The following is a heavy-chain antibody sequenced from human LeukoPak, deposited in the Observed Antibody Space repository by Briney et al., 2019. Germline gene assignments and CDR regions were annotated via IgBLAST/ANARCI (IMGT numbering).Heavy chain of an antibody. D-gene: IGHD2-2*01. CDR2: IIGSGGST. CDR3: AKDQYCTSTSCYVGY. J-gene: IGHJ4*02. CDR1: GFTFSTYA. Sequence: GGSLRLSCAASGFTFSTYAMSWVRQAPGKGLEWVSAIIGSGGSTYYADSVKGRFTISRDNSKNTLYLQMNSLRAEDTAVYYCAKDQYCTSTSCYVGYWGQGTLVTVSS. V-gene: IGHV3-23*01.